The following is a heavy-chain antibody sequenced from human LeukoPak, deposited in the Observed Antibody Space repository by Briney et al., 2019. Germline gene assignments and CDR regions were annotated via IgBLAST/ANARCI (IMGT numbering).Heavy chain of an antibody. Sequence: PSQTLSLTCAVSGGSISSGDYYWSCIRQPPGKGLEWIGYIYYSGSTYYNPSLKSRVTISVDTSKNQYSQKLSSAAAADTSVYYCARAVDSSGWPYPNFWGQGTLVTVSS. D-gene: IGHD6-19*01. CDR1: GGSISSGDYY. J-gene: IGHJ4*02. CDR3: ARAVDSSGWPYPNF. CDR2: IYYSGST. V-gene: IGHV4-30-4*01.